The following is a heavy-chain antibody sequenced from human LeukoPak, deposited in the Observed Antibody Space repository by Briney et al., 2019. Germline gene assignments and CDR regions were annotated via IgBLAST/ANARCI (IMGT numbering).Heavy chain of an antibody. CDR1: GYTFTGYY. CDR3: ARGTMVGVDGAEFDY. V-gene: IGHV1-2*02. D-gene: IGHD4/OR15-4a*01. Sequence: ASVKVSCKASGYTFTGYYIHWVRQAPGQGLEWMGWINPNSGGTKYAQKFQGRATMTRDTSISTAYMELSSLRSDDTAVYYCARGTMVGVDGAEFDYWGQGTLVTVSS. J-gene: IGHJ4*02. CDR2: INPNSGGT.